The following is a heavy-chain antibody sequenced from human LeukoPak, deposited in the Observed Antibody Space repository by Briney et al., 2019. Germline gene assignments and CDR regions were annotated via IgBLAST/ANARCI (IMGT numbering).Heavy chain of an antibody. Sequence: SETLSLTCTVSGGSISSSSYYWGWIRQPPGKGLEWIGSIYYSGSTYYNPSLKSRVTISVDTSKNQFSLKLASVTAADPGMYYCAREKSGYDYWSQGTLVTVSS. CDR3: AREKSGYDY. V-gene: IGHV4-39*02. J-gene: IGHJ4*02. CDR2: IYYSGST. CDR1: GGSISSSSYY. D-gene: IGHD3-3*01.